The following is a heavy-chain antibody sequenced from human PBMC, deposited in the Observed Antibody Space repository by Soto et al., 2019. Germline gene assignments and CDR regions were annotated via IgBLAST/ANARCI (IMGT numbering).Heavy chain of an antibody. Sequence: GASVKVSCKASGYTFTSYGISWVRQAPGQGLEWMGWISAYNGNTNYAQKLQGRVTMTTDTSTSTAYMELRSLRSDDTAVYYCARDQYYDFWSGDGEVDIYYYYMDVWGKGTTVTVSS. CDR3: ARDQYYDFWSGDGEVDIYYYYMDV. CDR1: GYTFTSYG. J-gene: IGHJ6*03. D-gene: IGHD3-3*01. V-gene: IGHV1-18*01. CDR2: ISAYNGNT.